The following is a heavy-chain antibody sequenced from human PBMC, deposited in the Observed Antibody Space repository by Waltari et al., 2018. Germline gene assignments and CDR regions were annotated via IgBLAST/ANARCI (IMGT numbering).Heavy chain of an antibody. J-gene: IGHJ6*02. CDR2: ISAYKGNT. V-gene: IGHV1-18*01. CDR3: ARSPIHYYYYGMDV. Sequence: QVQLVQSGAEVKKPGASVKVSCKASGYTFTSYGIRWVRQAPGQVLEWMGWISAYKGNTNDAQKLQGRVTMTTDTSTSAAYRERRSLRSDDTAVYYWARSPIHYYYYGMDVWGQGTTVTVS. CDR1: GYTFTSYG.